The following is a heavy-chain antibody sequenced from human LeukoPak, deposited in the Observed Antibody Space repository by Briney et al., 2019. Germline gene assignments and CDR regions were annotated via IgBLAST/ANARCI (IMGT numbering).Heavy chain of an antibody. Sequence: GGSLRLSCAASGFTFSSYSMNWVRQAPGKGLEWVSSISSSRSYIYYADSVKGRFTISRDNAKNSLYLQMNSLRAEDTAVYYCARDPNLVATRWGQGTLVTVSS. D-gene: IGHD5-12*01. CDR3: ARDPNLVATR. CDR1: GFTFSSYS. V-gene: IGHV3-21*01. J-gene: IGHJ4*02. CDR2: ISSSRSYI.